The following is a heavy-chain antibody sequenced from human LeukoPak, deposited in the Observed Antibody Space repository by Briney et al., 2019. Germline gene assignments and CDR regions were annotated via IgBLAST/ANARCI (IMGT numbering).Heavy chain of an antibody. CDR2: ISGSGDKT. Sequence: PGGSLRLSCTASGFTFSGYAMSWVRQAPGKGLEGVSAISGSGDKTFYAESVRGRFTISRDNSRNTLYLQMNSLRAEDTAVYYCAKDLNYGFDSWGQGTLVTV. V-gene: IGHV3-23*01. CDR3: AKDLNYGFDS. D-gene: IGHD3-10*01. CDR1: GFTFSGYA. J-gene: IGHJ4*02.